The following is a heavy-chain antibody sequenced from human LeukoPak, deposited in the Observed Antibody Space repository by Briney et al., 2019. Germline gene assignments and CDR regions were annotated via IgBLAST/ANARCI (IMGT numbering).Heavy chain of an antibody. Sequence: GGSLRLSCAASGFTFDDYGMSWVRQAPGKGLEWVSGINWNGGSTGYADSVKGRFTISRDNAKNSLYLQMNSLRAEDTAVYYCARDRRSSSSLYLAYYYYYYMDVWGKGTTVTISS. CDR2: INWNGGST. CDR1: GFTFDDYG. D-gene: IGHD6-6*01. V-gene: IGHV3-20*04. J-gene: IGHJ6*03. CDR3: ARDRRSSSSLYLAYYYYYYMDV.